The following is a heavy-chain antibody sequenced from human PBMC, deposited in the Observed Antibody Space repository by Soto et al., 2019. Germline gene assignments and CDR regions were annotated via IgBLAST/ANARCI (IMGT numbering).Heavy chain of an antibody. CDR3: ARETTVTTLRLFDY. V-gene: IGHV3-30-3*01. D-gene: IGHD4-17*01. J-gene: IGHJ4*02. CDR1: GFTFSSYA. CDR2: ISYDGSNK. Sequence: QVQLVESGGGVVQPGRSLRLSCAASGFTFSSYAMHWVRQAPGKGLEWVAVISYDGSNKYYADSVKGRFTISRDNSKNTLYLQMKSLRAEDTAVYYCARETTVTTLRLFDYWGQGTLVTVSS.